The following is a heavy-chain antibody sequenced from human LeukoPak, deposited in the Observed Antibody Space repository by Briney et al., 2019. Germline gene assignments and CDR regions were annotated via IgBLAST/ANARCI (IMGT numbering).Heavy chain of an antibody. V-gene: IGHV4-59*08. CDR3: GGSIMITFGGVIAPYYYGMDV. J-gene: IGHJ6*02. CDR2: IHYTGRT. Sequence: SETLSLTCTVSGGSISGHYWSWIRQPPGKGLEWIGYIHYTGRTDYSPSLKSRVSLSVDTSKNQFSLKLSSVTAADTAVYYCGGSIMITFGGVIAPYYYGMDVWGQGTTVTVSS. D-gene: IGHD3-16*02. CDR1: GGSISGHY.